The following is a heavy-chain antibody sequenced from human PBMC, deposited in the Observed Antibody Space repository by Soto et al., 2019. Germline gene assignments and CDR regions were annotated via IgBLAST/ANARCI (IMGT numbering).Heavy chain of an antibody. CDR1: GFTFSDYY. J-gene: IGHJ6*02. V-gene: IGHV3-11*01. CDR2: ISTSGTTI. D-gene: IGHD6-19*01. CDR3: ARDDIAVSGISTYYYYGMDV. Sequence: TGGSLRLSCAASGFTFSDYYMNWIRQAPGKGLECISYISTSGTTIYYADSVKGRFTISRDNAKNSLYLQMSSLRAEDTAVYYCARDDIAVSGISTYYYYGMDVWGQGTTVTVSS.